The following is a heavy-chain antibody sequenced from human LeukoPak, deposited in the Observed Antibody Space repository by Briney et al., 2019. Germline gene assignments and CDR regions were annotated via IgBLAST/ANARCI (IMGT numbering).Heavy chain of an antibody. CDR1: GFTFSSYW. CDR3: AGPDRDGYNSGY. CDR2: INSDGSIT. D-gene: IGHD5-24*01. J-gene: IGHJ4*02. V-gene: IGHV3-74*01. Sequence: GGSLRLSCAASGFTFSSYWIHWVRQAPGKGLVWVSRINSDGSITNYADSVKGRFTISRDNAKNTLYVQMNSLRAEDTAVYYCAGPDRDGYNSGYWGQGTLVTVSS.